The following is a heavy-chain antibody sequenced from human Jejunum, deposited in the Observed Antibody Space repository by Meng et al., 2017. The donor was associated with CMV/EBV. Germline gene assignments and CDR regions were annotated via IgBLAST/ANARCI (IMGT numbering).Heavy chain of an antibody. CDR1: GGCISSGSNY. V-gene: IGHV4-61*02. CDR3: ARDYGDANWIDP. CDR2: IHTSGST. Sequence: TVCGGCISSGSNYWSWIRQHAGKGLEWLGRIHTSGSTNYNPSRKSRVTISVDTSKNQFSLKLTSVTAADTAVYYCARDYGDANWIDPWGQGTLVTVSS. D-gene: IGHD4-17*01. J-gene: IGHJ5*02.